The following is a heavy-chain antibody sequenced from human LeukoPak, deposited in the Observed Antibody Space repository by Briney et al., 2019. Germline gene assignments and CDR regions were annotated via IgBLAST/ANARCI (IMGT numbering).Heavy chain of an antibody. CDR1: GGSISSRSYY. D-gene: IGHD3-10*01. V-gene: IGHV4-39*01. CDR3: ARQTDLGYYGSGNLDY. Sequence: SETLSLTCTVSGGSISSRSYYWGWFRQPPGKGLEWIGSIYYSGSTYYNPSLKSRVTISVDTSKNQFSLKLSSVTAADTAVYYCARQTDLGYYGSGNLDYWGQGTLVTVSS. CDR2: IYYSGST. J-gene: IGHJ4*02.